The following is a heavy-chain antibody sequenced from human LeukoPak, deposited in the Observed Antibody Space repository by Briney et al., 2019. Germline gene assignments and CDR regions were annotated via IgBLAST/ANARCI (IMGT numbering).Heavy chain of an antibody. CDR3: AKDPYTLVADDYYFDY. J-gene: IGHJ4*02. V-gene: IGHV3-30*18. D-gene: IGHD6-19*01. CDR2: ISYDGSNK. Sequence: GGSLRLSCAASGFTFSSYGMHWVRQAPGKGLEWVAVISYDGSNKYYADSVKGRFTISRDNSKNTLYLQMNSLRAEDTAVYYCAKDPYTLVADDYYFDYWGQGTLVTVSS. CDR1: GFTFSSYG.